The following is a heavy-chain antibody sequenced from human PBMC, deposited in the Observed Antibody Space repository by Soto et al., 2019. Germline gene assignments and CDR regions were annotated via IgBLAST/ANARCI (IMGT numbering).Heavy chain of an antibody. D-gene: IGHD2-8*01. CDR3: AKGGHRRCTNGVCYSDY. CDR2: ISGSGGST. V-gene: IGHV3-23*01. CDR1: GFTFSSYA. Sequence: GGSLRLSCAASGFTFSSYAMSWVRQAPGKGLEWVSAISGSGGSTYYADSVKGRFTISRDNSKNTLYLQMNSLRAEDTAVYYCAKGGHRRCTNGVCYSDYWGQGTLVTVSS. J-gene: IGHJ4*02.